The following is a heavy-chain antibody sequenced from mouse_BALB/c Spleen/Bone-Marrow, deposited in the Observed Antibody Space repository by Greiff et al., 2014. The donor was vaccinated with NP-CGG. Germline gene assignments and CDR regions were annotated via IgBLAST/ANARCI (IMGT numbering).Heavy chain of an antibody. CDR3: ARSGKVRNAMDY. Sequence: QVQLQQPGAKLVRPGVSVKISCKGSGYTFTDHAMHWVKRSHAKSLEWIGLISGYYGDAIYNQKFKGEATMTVDKSSSTAYMELARLTSEDSAIYYCARSGKVRNAMDYWGQGTSVTVSS. CDR1: GYTFTDHA. CDR2: ISGYYGDA. J-gene: IGHJ4*01. D-gene: IGHD2-14*01. V-gene: IGHV1S137*01.